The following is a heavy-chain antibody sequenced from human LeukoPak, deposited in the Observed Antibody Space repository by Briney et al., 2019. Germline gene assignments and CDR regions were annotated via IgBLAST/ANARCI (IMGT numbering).Heavy chain of an antibody. CDR1: GGSISSGGYS. V-gene: IGHV4-30-2*01. CDR3: AREGIGDAFDI. D-gene: IGHD3-10*01. Sequence: PSRTLSLTCAVSGGSISSGGYSWSWIRQPPGKGLEWIGYIYHSGSTYYNPSLKSRVTISVDRSKNQFSLKLSSVTAADTAVYYCAREGIGDAFDIWGQGTMVTVSS. J-gene: IGHJ3*02. CDR2: IYHSGST.